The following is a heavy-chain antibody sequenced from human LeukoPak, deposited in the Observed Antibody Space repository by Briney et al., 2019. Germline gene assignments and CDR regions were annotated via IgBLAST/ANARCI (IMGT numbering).Heavy chain of an antibody. J-gene: IGHJ4*02. V-gene: IGHV3-30*18. D-gene: IGHD3-9*01. CDR1: GFTFSSYG. CDR3: AKLRVRDFDWSFDY. Sequence: GGSLRLSCAASGFTFSSYGMHWVRQAPAKGLEWVAVISYDGSNKYYADSVKGRFTISRDNSKNTLYLQMNSLRAEDTAVYYCAKLRVRDFDWSFDYWGQGTLVTVSS. CDR2: ISYDGSNK.